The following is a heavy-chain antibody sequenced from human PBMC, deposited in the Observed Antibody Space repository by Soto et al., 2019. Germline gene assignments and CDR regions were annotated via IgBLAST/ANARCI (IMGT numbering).Heavy chain of an antibody. V-gene: IGHV1-69*08. Sequence: QVQLVQSGAEVKKPGSSVKVSCKASGGTFSSYTISWVRQAPGQGLEWMGRIIPILGKANYAQKFQGRVTITADKSTSTAYMELSSLRSEDTAVYYCARAYDFWSGYTSSGYYYYYMDVWGKGTTVTVSS. CDR1: GGTFSSYT. CDR2: IIPILGKA. J-gene: IGHJ6*03. CDR3: ARAYDFWSGYTSSGYYYYYMDV. D-gene: IGHD3-3*01.